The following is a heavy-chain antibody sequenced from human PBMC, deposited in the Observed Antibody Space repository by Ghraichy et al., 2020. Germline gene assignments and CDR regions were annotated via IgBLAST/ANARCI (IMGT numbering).Heavy chain of an antibody. Sequence: SETLSLTCTVSGGSISSSSYYWGWIRQPPGKGLEWIGSIYYSGSTYYNPSLKSRVTISVDTSKNQFSLKLSSVTAADTAVYYCASQRRITIFGVVIQDAFDIWGQGTMVTVSS. CDR1: GGSISSSSYY. V-gene: IGHV4-39*01. CDR2: IYYSGST. D-gene: IGHD3-3*01. J-gene: IGHJ3*02. CDR3: ASQRRITIFGVVIQDAFDI.